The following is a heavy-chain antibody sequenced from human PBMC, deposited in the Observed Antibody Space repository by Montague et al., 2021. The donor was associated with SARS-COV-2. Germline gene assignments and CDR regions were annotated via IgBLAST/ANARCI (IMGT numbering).Heavy chain of an antibody. CDR2: ISGTGGTT. CDR3: VEGLMGRLS. Sequence: SLSLSCAASGFTFGNSAMSWVRQAPGKRLEWVSGISGTGGTTYDSDSVKGRFIISRDNSKSTLYLQMNSLTSEDTGIYYCVEGLMGRLSWGQGTLVSVSS. D-gene: IGHD2-8*01. V-gene: IGHV3-23*01. J-gene: IGHJ5*02. CDR1: GFTFGNSA.